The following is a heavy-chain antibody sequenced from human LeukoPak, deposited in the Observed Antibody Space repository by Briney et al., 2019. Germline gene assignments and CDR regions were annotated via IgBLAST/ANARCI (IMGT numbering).Heavy chain of an antibody. CDR3: AKDLRICAGDCRDAFDI. D-gene: IGHD2-21*02. J-gene: IGHJ3*02. CDR1: GFSLSNFG. V-gene: IGHV3-23*01. CDR2: LSGSGGST. Sequence: GGSLRLSCAASGFSLSNFGMSWVRQAPGKGLEWVSGLSGSGGSTYYPDSVKGRFTISRDNSKNTLYLQMNSLRAEDTAVYYCAKDLRICAGDCRDAFDIWGQGTTGIVSP.